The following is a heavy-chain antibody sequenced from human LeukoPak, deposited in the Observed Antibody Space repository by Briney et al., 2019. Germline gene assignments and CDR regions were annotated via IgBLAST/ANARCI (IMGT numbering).Heavy chain of an antibody. J-gene: IGHJ4*02. CDR2: IYYSGST. CDR3: ARLFTIFGVATFRDFDY. D-gene: IGHD3-3*01. CDR1: GGSFSGYY. V-gene: IGHV4-39*01. Sequence: SETLSLTCAVYGGSFSGYYWGWIRQPPGKGLEWIGSIYYSGSTYYNPSLKSRVTISVDTSKNQFSLKLSSVTAADTAVYYCARLFTIFGVATFRDFDYWGQGTLVTVSS.